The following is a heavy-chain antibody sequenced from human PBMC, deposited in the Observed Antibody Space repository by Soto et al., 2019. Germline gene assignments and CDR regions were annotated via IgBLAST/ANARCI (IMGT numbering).Heavy chain of an antibody. V-gene: IGHV1-18*04. CDR2: IKVDSGYT. CDR3: ATSYDTGVDP. Sequence: QLQLVQSAAEVKKPGASVRVSCKASGYPFIKYGISWMRQAPEQGLEWMGWIKVDSGYTNYAQKFQGRVTMTADTCSDIGVMELRSRSLDETAVYFCATSYDTGVDPWGQGTLVSVSS. D-gene: IGHD3-9*01. J-gene: IGHJ5*02. CDR1: GYPFIKYG.